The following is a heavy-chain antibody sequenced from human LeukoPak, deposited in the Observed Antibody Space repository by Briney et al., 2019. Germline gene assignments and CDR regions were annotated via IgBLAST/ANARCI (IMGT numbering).Heavy chain of an antibody. CDR3: ARDPEIVVVPAARKYWFDP. D-gene: IGHD2-2*01. Sequence: GGSLRLSCIASGFTLTNYAMTWVRQAPGKGLEWVSGISGSGGDTYHADSVKGRFTISRDNSKSTLYLQMNSLRVEDTAVYYCARDPEIVVVPAARKYWFDPWGQGTLVTVSS. V-gene: IGHV3-23*01. CDR1: GFTLTNYA. CDR2: ISGSGGDT. J-gene: IGHJ5*02.